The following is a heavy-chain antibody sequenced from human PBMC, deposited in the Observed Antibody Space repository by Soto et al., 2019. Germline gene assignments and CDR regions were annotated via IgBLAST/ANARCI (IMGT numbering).Heavy chain of an antibody. CDR2: NGGGRT. Sequence: EVKLLESGGGLVQPGGSLRLSCVASGFTSSTSAINWVRQAPGKGLEWVSGNGGGRTYYADSVKGRFTISRDDARNTLYLQMNSLRVEDTAVYYCARPAIAVAGTRWFDPWGQGTLVTVSS. J-gene: IGHJ5*02. CDR3: ARPAIAVAGTRWFDP. V-gene: IGHV3-23*01. CDR1: GFTSSTSA. D-gene: IGHD6-19*01.